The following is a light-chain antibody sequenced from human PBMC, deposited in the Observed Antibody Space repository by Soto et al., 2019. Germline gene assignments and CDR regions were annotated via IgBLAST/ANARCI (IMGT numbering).Light chain of an antibody. CDR1: QTVYSW. CDR3: QQYSSYSPYT. CDR2: EAS. V-gene: IGKV1-5*03. J-gene: IGKJ2*01. Sequence: DIQMTQSPSTVSASVGDRVTITCRASQTVYSWLAWYQQKPGKAPKLLISEASTLQSGVPSRFAGSGSRTEFTLAISRLQPDDFATYYCQQYSSYSPYTFGQGTKVEI.